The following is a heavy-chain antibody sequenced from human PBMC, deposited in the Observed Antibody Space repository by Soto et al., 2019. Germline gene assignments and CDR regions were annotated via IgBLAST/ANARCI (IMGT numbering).Heavy chain of an antibody. CDR1: GGTFSSYA. CDR2: IIPIFGTA. V-gene: IGHV1-69*01. J-gene: IGHJ3*02. Sequence: QVQLVQSGAEVKKPGSSVKVSCKASGGTFSSYAISWVRQAPGQGLEWMGGIIPIFGTANYAQKFQGRVTITADESTSTAYMELSSLRYEDTAVYYCARAVAYYDYVWGRNDAFDIWGQGTMVNVSS. D-gene: IGHD3-16*01. CDR3: ARAVAYYDYVWGRNDAFDI.